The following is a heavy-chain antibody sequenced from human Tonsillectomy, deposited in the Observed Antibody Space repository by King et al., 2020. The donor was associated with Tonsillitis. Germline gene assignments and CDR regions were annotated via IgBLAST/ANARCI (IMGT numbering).Heavy chain of an antibody. V-gene: IGHV3-23*04. CDR1: GFTFTFYA. D-gene: IGHD3-16*01. Sequence: VQLVESGGGLVQPGGSLRLSCAASGFTFTFYAMAWVRQAPGKGLEWVSSIGGSGTSGYYADSVKGRFTISRDNSNNTLSLEMHSLRADDTAVYYCARGYYYEISAYDYWGQGSLVTVSS. J-gene: IGHJ4*02. CDR2: IGGSGTSG. CDR3: ARGYYYEISAYDY.